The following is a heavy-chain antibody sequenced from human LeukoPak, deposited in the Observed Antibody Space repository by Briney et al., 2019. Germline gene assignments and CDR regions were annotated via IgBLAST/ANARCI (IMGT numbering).Heavy chain of an antibody. CDR3: AKDGKTYYDFWSGYYGDY. V-gene: IGHV3-30*02. J-gene: IGHJ4*02. D-gene: IGHD3-3*01. CDR1: GFTFSSYG. Sequence: PGGSLRLSCAASGFTFSSYGMHWVRQAPGKGLEWVAFIRYDGSNKYYADSVKGRFTISRDNSKNTLYLQMNSLRAEDTAVYYCAKDGKTYYDFWSGYYGDYWGQGTLVTVSS. CDR2: IRYDGSNK.